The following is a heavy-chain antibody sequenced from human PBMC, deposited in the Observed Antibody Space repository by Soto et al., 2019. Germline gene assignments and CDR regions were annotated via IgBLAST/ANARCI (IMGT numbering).Heavy chain of an antibody. CDR1: GYTFTGYY. D-gene: IGHD3-9*01. J-gene: IGHJ4*02. CDR3: ARPPGYISDWYYFDL. Sequence: ASVKVSCKASGYTFTGYYVHWVRQAPGHGLEWLGWIHLNSGGTNYAQKFQGRVSMTWDTSLKTAYMELSSLMSEDTAVYYCARPPGYISDWYYFDLWGQGTQVTVSS. CDR2: IHLNSGGT. V-gene: IGHV1-2*02.